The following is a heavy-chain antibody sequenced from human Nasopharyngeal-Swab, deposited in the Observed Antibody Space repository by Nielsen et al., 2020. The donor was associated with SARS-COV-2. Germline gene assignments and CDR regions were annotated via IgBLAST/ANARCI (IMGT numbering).Heavy chain of an antibody. D-gene: IGHD3-10*01. Sequence: ASVKVSCKASGYTFTTYAMHWVRQAPGQRLEWMGWIHAGNGNTEYSQNFQGRVTLTRDTSASLAYMGLSSLRSEDTAVYYCAKDNGVRWFGGGDFDYWGQGTLVTVSS. CDR3: AKDNGVRWFGGGDFDY. J-gene: IGHJ4*02. CDR2: IHAGNGNT. CDR1: GYTFTTYA. V-gene: IGHV1-3*01.